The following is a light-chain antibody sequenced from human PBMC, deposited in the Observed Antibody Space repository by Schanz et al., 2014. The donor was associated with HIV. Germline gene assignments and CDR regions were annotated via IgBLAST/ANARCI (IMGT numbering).Light chain of an antibody. CDR3: QQAHSFPFALS. CDR2: WAS. Sequence: DIVMTQSPDSLAVSLGERATINCKSSQNVLYSANNRNYLAWYQQKPGQPPKLLIYWASVRESGVPDRFSGSGSGTDFTLTVSSLHPEDVATYYCQQAHSFPFALSFGGGPKVEIK. V-gene: IGKV4-1*01. J-gene: IGKJ4*01. CDR1: QNVLYSANNRNY.